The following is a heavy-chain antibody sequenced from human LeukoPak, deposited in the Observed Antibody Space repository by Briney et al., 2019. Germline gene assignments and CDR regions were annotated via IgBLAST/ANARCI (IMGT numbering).Heavy chain of an antibody. CDR1: GYTFTSYD. CDR3: ARGRVNIPRTVVPAAGGY. CDR2: MNPNSGNT. V-gene: IGHV1-8*01. D-gene: IGHD2-2*01. J-gene: IGHJ4*02. Sequence: ASVKVSCKASGYTFTSYDINRVRQATGQGLEWMGWMNPNSGNTGYAQKFQGRVTMTRNTSISTAYMELSSLRSEDTAVYYCARGRVNIPRTVVPAAGGYWGQGTLVTVSS.